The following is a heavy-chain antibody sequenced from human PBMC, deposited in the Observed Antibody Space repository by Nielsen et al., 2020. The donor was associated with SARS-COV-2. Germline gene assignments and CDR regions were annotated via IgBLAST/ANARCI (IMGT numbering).Heavy chain of an antibody. D-gene: IGHD5-12*01. V-gene: IGHV3-7*01. Sequence: WGSLRLSCAASGFTFSSHWMSRVRQAPAKGLEWLANIKHDGSEQYYVDSVKGRFTMSRDNAKNLLYLQMNSLRDDDTAVYYCARDSYIVPTNYYFDYWGQGALVTVSS. CDR1: GFTFSSHW. J-gene: IGHJ4*02. CDR3: ARDSYIVPTNYYFDY. CDR2: IKHDGSEQ.